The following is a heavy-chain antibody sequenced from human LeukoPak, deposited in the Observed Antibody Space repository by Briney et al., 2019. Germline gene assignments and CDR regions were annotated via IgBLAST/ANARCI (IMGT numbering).Heavy chain of an antibody. CDR1: GFTFSSYG. V-gene: IGHV3-30*02. D-gene: IGHD5-12*01. J-gene: IGHJ4*02. CDR3: AKTYSGYDYWGFDY. CDR2: IRYDGSNK. Sequence: GGSLRLSCAASGFTFSSYGMHWVRQAPGKGLDWVAFIRYDGSNKYYADSVKGRFTISRDNSKNTLYLQMNSLRAEDTAVYYCAKTYSGYDYWGFDYWGQGTQVTVPS.